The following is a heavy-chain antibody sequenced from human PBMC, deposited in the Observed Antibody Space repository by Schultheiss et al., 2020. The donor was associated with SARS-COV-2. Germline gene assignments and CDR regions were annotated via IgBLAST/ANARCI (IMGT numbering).Heavy chain of an antibody. CDR2: INPNSGGT. D-gene: IGHD2-15*01. CDR3: ARMEGSSLFRDDGMDV. V-gene: IGHV1-2*02. J-gene: IGHJ6*02. Sequence: ASVKVSCKASGYTFADFYIHWVRQAPGQGLEWMGWINPNSGGTNYAQKFQGRVTMTRDTSISTAYMELTSLTSDDTAVYYCARMEGSSLFRDDGMDVWGQGTTVTVSS. CDR1: GYTFADFY.